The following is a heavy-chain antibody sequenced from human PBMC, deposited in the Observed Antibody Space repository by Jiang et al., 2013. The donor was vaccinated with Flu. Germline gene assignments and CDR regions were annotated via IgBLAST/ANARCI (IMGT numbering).Heavy chain of an antibody. CDR2: INAHVWNT. Sequence: WVRQAPGRGLEWMGGINAHVWNTNYAQKLQGRVTITADESASTAHMELRSLRSEDTAVYYCASRSYPWGDYYYGMDVWGQRDHGHRLL. CDR3: ASRSYPWGDYYYGMDV. V-gene: IGHV1-69*01. J-gene: IGHJ6*02. D-gene: IGHD3-16*02.